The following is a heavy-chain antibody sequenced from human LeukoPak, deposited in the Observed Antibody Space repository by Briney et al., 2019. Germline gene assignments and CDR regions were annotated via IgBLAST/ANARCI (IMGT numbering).Heavy chain of an antibody. V-gene: IGHV3-30*02. CDR3: ARGVVVPAAMTDAFDI. CDR2: IRYDGSNK. CDR1: GFTFSSYG. D-gene: IGHD2-2*01. Sequence: PGGSLRLSCAASGFTFSSYGMHWVRQAPGKGLEWVAFIRYDGSNKYYADSVKGRFTISRDNSKNTLYLQMNSLRAEDTAVYYCARGVVVPAAMTDAFDIWGQGTMVTVSS. J-gene: IGHJ3*02.